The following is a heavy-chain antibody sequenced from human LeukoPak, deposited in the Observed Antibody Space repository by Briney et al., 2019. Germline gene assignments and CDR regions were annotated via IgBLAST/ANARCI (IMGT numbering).Heavy chain of an antibody. CDR1: GFSVTRNY. V-gene: IGHV3-53*01. D-gene: IGHD1-1*01. CDR2: MYSGGGT. CDR3: ARYDNGKDYFDY. Sequence: GGSLRLSCAASGFSVTRNYVSWVRQAPGKGLEWVSLMYSGGGTSYADSVKGRFTISRDTSKNTLDLQMSSLRAEDTALYYCARYDNGKDYFDYWGQGTLVTVSS. J-gene: IGHJ4*02.